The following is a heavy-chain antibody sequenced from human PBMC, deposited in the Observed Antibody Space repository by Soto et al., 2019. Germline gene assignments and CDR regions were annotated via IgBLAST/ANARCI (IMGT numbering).Heavy chain of an antibody. CDR1: GFTFSSYA. V-gene: IGHV3-30-3*01. D-gene: IGHD5-12*01. CDR2: ISYDGSNK. Sequence: GGSLRLSCAASGFTFSSYAMHWVRQAPGKGLEWVAVISYDGSNKYYADSVKGRFTISRDNSKNTLYLQMNSLRAEDTAVYYCARDQVATKEDYYYYYGMDVWGQGTTVTVSS. CDR3: ARDQVATKEDYYYYYGMDV. J-gene: IGHJ6*02.